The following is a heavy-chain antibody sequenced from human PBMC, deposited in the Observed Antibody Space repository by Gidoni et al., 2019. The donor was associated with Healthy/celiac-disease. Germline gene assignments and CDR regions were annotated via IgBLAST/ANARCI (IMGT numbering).Heavy chain of an antibody. Sequence: QVQLQQWGAGLLKPSEPLSLPCAVYGGSFSGYYWSWIRQPPGKGLEWIGEINHSGSTNYNPSLKSRVTISVDTAKNQFSLKLSSVTAADTAVYYCARGGQGYCSSTSCYEFYYYYYYMDVWGKGTTVTVSS. CDR3: ARGGQGYCSSTSCYEFYYYYYYMDV. CDR2: INHSGST. J-gene: IGHJ6*03. V-gene: IGHV4-34*01. D-gene: IGHD2-2*01. CDR1: GGSFSGYY.